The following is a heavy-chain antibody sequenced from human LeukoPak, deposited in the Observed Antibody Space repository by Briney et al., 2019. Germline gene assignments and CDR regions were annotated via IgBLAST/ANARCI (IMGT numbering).Heavy chain of an antibody. CDR1: RFTFNGYA. V-gene: IGHV3-23*01. D-gene: IGHD3-10*01. CDR2: ISGSGANT. Sequence: PGGSLRLSCPASRFTFNGYAMSWVRQAPGKGLEWVSSISGSGANTYYANSVKGRSTVYRDNSKNTLYLQVNNLRAEDTAVYYCAKHLGSHNFDYWGQGTLVTVSS. CDR3: AKHLGSHNFDY. J-gene: IGHJ4*02.